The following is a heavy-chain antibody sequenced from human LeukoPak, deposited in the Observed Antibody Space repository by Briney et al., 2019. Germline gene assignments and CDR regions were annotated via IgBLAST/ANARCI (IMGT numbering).Heavy chain of an antibody. CDR3: ARDRVVRGVINDY. CDR1: GFTFSSYS. D-gene: IGHD3-10*01. V-gene: IGHV3-21*01. Sequence: GGSLRLSCAASGFTFSSYSMNWVRQAPGKGLEWVSSISSSSSYIYYADSVKGRFTIPRDNAKNSLYLQMNSLRAEDTAVYYCARDRVVRGVINDYWGQGTLVTVSS. J-gene: IGHJ4*02. CDR2: ISSSSSYI.